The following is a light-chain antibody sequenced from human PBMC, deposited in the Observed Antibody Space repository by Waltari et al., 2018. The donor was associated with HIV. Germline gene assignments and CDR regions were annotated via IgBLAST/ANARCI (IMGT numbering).Light chain of an antibody. V-gene: IGKV4-1*01. CDR3: QQTYTIPPT. CDR2: WAS. CDR1: QNVFYSSNNKNY. Sequence: DIVMIQFPDSLAVSLGERATIKCTSSQNVFYSSNNKNYLSWYQQKPGQPPKLLIYWASSRQSGVPERFSGSGSGTDFTLSINGLQAEDVAVYFCQQTYTIPPTFGGGTKVEIK. J-gene: IGKJ4*01.